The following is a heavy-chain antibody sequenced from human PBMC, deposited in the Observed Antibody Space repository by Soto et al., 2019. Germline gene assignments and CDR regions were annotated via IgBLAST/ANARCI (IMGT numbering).Heavy chain of an antibody. V-gene: IGHV6-1*01. J-gene: IGHJ6*02. Sequence: SQTLSLTCAISGDSVSSNSAAWNWIRQSPSRGLEWLGRTYYRSKWYNDYAVSVKSRITINPDTSKNQFSLQLNSVTPEDTAVYYCARYVDIVATVPGYYYYGMDVWGQGTKVTVYS. CDR3: ARYVDIVATVPGYYYYGMDV. CDR1: GDSVSSNSAA. CDR2: TYYRSKWYN. D-gene: IGHD5-12*01.